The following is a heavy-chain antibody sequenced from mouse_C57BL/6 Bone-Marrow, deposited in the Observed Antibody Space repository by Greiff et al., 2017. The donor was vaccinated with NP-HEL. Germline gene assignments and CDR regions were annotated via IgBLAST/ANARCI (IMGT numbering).Heavy chain of an antibody. J-gene: IGHJ4*01. CDR3: AIYYRNYPYAMDY. D-gene: IGHD2-5*01. Sequence: QVQLQQPGAELVKPGASVKVSCKASGYTFTSYWMHWVKQRPGQGLEWIGRIHPSDSDTNYNQKFKGKATLTVDKSSSTAYMQRSSLTSEDSAVYYCAIYYRNYPYAMDYWGQGTSVTVSS. CDR2: IHPSDSDT. V-gene: IGHV1-74*01. CDR1: GYTFTSYW.